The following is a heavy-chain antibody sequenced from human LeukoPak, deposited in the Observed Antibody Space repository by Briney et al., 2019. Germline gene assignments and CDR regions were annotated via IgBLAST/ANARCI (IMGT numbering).Heavy chain of an antibody. CDR1: GFTFSSYA. D-gene: IGHD6-13*01. Sequence: GRSLRLSCAASGFTFSSYAMHWVRQAPGKGLEWVAVISYDGSNKYYADSVKGRFTISRDNSKNTLYLQMNSLRAEDTAVYYCARAGRGIAAPYFDYWGQGTLVTVSS. CDR3: ARAGRGIAAPYFDY. J-gene: IGHJ4*02. V-gene: IGHV3-30-3*01. CDR2: ISYDGSNK.